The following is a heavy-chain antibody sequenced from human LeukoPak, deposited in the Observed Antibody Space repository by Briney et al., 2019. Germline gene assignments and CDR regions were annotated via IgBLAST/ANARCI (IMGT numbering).Heavy chain of an antibody. Sequence: PSETLSLTCTFSGVSIRSYYWSWIRQPPGKGLEWIGYIYYTGTTNYNPSLNSRVTISADTSKNQFSLKLASVTAADTAVYYCARDSHLYYYDSSGFYFDYWGQGTLVTVSS. V-gene: IGHV4-59*01. D-gene: IGHD3-22*01. CDR3: ARDSHLYYYDSSGFYFDY. J-gene: IGHJ4*02. CDR2: IYYTGTT. CDR1: GVSIRSYY.